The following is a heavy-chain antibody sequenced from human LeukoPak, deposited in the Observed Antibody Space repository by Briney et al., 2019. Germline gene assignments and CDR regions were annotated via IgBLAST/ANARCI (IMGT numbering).Heavy chain of an antibody. Sequence: PGGSLRLSCAASGFTFSNHYMHWVPQAPGKGLLWVSRINTDGSSNYYADFVEGRFTISRDNAKNTLYLQMNRLRVEDTAVYYCRRGVSGTYNAFDIWGQGAMVTVSS. D-gene: IGHD1-26*01. V-gene: IGHV3-74*01. CDR3: RRGVSGTYNAFDI. CDR1: GFTFSNHY. CDR2: INTDGSSN. J-gene: IGHJ3*02.